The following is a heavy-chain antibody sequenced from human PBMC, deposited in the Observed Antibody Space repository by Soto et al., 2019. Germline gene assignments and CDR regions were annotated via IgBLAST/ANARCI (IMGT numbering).Heavy chain of an antibody. D-gene: IGHD1-1*01. V-gene: IGHV3-48*03. CDR1: EFTFSSYE. J-gene: IGHJ4*02. CDR2: ITSGGSII. CDR3: AREGKTGGIDY. Sequence: GGSLRLSCAASEFTFSSYEMNWVRQAPGKGLEWVSYITSGGSIIYYADSVKGRITISRDDARNSLYLQMNSLRAEDTAVYYCAREGKTGGIDYWGQGTPVTVSS.